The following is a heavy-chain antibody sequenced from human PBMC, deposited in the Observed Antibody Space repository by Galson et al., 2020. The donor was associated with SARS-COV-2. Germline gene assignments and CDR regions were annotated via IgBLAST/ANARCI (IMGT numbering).Heavy chain of an antibody. V-gene: IGHV3-30*04. D-gene: IGHD6-19*01. CDR2: ISYDEGNK. CDR3: ARDLTYTSGWYGGELFDY. CDR1: GFTFSSYG. Sequence: GGSLRLSCAASGFTFSSYGMHWVRQAPGKGLEWVAVISYDEGNKFYADSVKGRFTISRDNSKNTLYLQMNSLRAEDTAVYYCARDLTYTSGWYGGELFDYWGQGTLVTVSS. J-gene: IGHJ4*02.